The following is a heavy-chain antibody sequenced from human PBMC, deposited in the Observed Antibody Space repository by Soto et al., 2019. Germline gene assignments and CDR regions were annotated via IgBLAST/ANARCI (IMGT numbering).Heavy chain of an antibody. CDR1: ARAFSTDA. CDR3: ARSRCSNGVCDKLSPGLDV. D-gene: IGHD2-8*01. Sequence: AVPLSCQASARAFSTDAVTWVRPATGHGLEWMGGIITIFNTANYAQNFQGRVTITADESTSTAYMELSSLRFEDTAVYYCARSRCSNGVCDKLSPGLDVWGPGTTVTSP. V-gene: IGHV1-69*13. J-gene: IGHJ6*02. CDR2: IITIFNTA.